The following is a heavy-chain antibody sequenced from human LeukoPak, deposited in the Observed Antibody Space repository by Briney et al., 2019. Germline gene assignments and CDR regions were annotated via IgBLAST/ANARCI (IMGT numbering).Heavy chain of an antibody. CDR1: GYSISSGYY. CDR3: ARESWINYDQDGFDM. V-gene: IGHV4-38-2*02. D-gene: IGHD3-3*01. J-gene: IGHJ3*02. Sequence: RASETLSLTCTVSGYSISSGYYWGWIRQPPGKGLEWIGVTYNTGGTNFNPSVKSRVTISRDTSKNQVLLSLNSVNAADTAVYYCARESWINYDQDGFDMWGQGILVSVSS. CDR2: TYNTGGT.